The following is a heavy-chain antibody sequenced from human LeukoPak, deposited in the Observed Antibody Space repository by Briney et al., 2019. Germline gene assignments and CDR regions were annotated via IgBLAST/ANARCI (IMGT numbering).Heavy chain of an antibody. CDR3: ATYTHWVAGDV. D-gene: IGHD3-16*01. Sequence: GGSLRLSCAASGFTFSDSWMSWVRQAPGKGLGWVANMNQDGSEKDYVDSVKGRFTISRDNVRNSLYLQMGSLRAEDTAVYYCATYTHWVAGDVWGQGTTVTVSS. CDR2: MNQDGSEK. J-gene: IGHJ6*02. CDR1: GFTFSDSW. V-gene: IGHV3-7*01.